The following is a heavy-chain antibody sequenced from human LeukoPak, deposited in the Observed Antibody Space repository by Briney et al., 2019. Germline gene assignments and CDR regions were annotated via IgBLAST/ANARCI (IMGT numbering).Heavy chain of an antibody. CDR3: ARNFASDSSLIDR. D-gene: IGHD2-21*01. V-gene: IGHV7-4-1*02. Sequence: GASVKVSCKTSGYTFKNFVMNWVRQAPGQGLEWMGWIDTNTGNPTYVQRFTGRFVFSVDASVNTAYLQISSLKAEDTAVYYCARNFASDSSLIDRWGQGTLVTVSS. CDR2: IDTNTGNP. J-gene: IGHJ5*02. CDR1: GYTFKNFV.